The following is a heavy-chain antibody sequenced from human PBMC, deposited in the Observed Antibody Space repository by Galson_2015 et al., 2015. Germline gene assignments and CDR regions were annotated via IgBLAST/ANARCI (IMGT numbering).Heavy chain of an antibody. Sequence: SLRLSCAASGFTFDDYAMHWVRQAPGKGLEWVSGISWNSGSIGYADSVKGRFTISRDNAKNSLYLQMNSLRAEDTALYFCSLTLNDVSDVWGQGTMVTVSS. V-gene: IGHV3-9*01. CDR2: ISWNSGSI. D-gene: IGHD1-1*01. CDR1: GFTFDDYA. CDR3: SLTLNDVSDV. J-gene: IGHJ3*01.